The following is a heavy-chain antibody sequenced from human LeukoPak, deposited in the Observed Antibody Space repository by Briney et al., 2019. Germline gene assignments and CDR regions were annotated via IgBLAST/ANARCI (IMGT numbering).Heavy chain of an antibody. J-gene: IGHJ3*02. CDR1: GFTFSSYW. CDR3: ARGDYYGSQNYTYDI. V-gene: IGHV3-48*04. Sequence: GGSLRLSCAASGFTFSSYWMSWVRQAPGKGLEWVSYISGRGDTIYYADSVKGRFTISRDNARNSLYLQMNSLRSEDTALYYCARGDYYGSQNYTYDIWGQGTMVTVSS. CDR2: ISGRGDTI. D-gene: IGHD3-10*01.